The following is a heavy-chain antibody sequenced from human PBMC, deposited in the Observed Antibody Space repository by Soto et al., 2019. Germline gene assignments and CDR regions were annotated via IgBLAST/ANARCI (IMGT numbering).Heavy chain of an antibody. CDR2: SSTRSGDT. D-gene: IGHD2-21*01. Sequence: QVHLVQSGAEVRKPGASVKVACKTSGYTFNTYGIILVRQAPGQHLEWLGGSSTRSGDTNYAQGFQGRVTLTTDTSTTALILLMNPRSDDAAVYFCTRVHLLPHPAADFWGPGTLVIVSS. V-gene: IGHV1-18*04. CDR1: GYTFNTYG. J-gene: IGHJ4*02. CDR3: TRVHLLPHPAADF.